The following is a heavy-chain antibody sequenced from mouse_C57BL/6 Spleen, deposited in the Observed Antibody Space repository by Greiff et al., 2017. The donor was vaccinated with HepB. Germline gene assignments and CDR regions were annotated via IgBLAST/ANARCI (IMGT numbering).Heavy chain of an antibody. CDR2: IDPSDSYT. D-gene: IGHD2-4*01. Sequence: QVQLQQPGAELVMPGASVKLSCKASGYTFTSYWMHWVKQRPGQGLEWIGEIDPSDSYTNYNQKFKGKSTLTVDKSSSTAYMQLSSLTSEDSAVYYCARTEITPYYFAYWGQGTTLTVSS. CDR3: ARTEITPYYFAY. J-gene: IGHJ2*01. V-gene: IGHV1-69*01. CDR1: GYTFTSYW.